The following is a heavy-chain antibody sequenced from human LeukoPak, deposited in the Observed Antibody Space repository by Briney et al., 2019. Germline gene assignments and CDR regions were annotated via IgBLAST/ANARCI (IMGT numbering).Heavy chain of an antibody. CDR1: GGSISSGSYY. CDR2: IYTSGST. V-gene: IGHV4-61*02. D-gene: IGHD6-6*01. Sequence: PSETLSLTCTVSGGSISSGSYYWSWIRQPAGKGLEWIGRIYTSGSTNYNPSLKSRVTISVDTSKNQFSLKLSSVTAADTAVYYCARDVRSIAESWFDPWGQGTLVTVSS. J-gene: IGHJ5*02. CDR3: ARDVRSIAESWFDP.